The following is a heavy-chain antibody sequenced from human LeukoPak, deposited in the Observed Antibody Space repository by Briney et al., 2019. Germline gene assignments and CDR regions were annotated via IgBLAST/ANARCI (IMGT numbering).Heavy chain of an antibody. CDR2: VYYTGST. CDR1: GGSISNYY. V-gene: IGHV4-59*13. D-gene: IGHD5-24*01. Sequence: SETLSLTCPVSGGSISNYYYWTWIRQPPGKGLEWFGYVYYTGSTNFNPSLMSRVSMSLDTYRNQFSLKLTSLTAADTAVYYCARGAMATTPFFDYWGQGTLVTVSS. J-gene: IGHJ4*02. CDR3: ARGAMATTPFFDY.